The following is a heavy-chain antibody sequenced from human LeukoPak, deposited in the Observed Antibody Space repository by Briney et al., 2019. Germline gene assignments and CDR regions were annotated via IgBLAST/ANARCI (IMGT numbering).Heavy chain of an antibody. Sequence: GGSLRLSCAASGFTFSSYAISWVRQAPGKGLEWVSAISGSGGSTYYADSVKGRFNISRDNSKNMLYLQMNRLRADDTAVYHCAKEGYASSWYRFDSWGQGTLVTVSS. V-gene: IGHV3-23*01. CDR2: ISGSGGST. CDR3: AKEGYASSWYRFDS. D-gene: IGHD6-13*01. J-gene: IGHJ4*02. CDR1: GFTFSSYA.